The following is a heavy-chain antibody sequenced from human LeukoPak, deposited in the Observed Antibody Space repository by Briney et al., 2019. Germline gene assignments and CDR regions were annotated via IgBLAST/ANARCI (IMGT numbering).Heavy chain of an antibody. D-gene: IGHD4-11*01. Sequence: SETLSLTCTVSGGSISSSSYSWGWIRQPPGKGLEWIGSIYYSGSTYYNPSLKSRVTISVDTSKNQFSLKLSSVTAADTAVYYCASRPRTTVIDYWGQGTLVTVSS. J-gene: IGHJ4*02. CDR1: GGSISSSSYS. CDR2: IYYSGST. CDR3: ASRPRTTVIDY. V-gene: IGHV4-39*01.